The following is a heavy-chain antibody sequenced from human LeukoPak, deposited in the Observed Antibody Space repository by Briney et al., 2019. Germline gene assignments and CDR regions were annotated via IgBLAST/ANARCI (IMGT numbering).Heavy chain of an antibody. J-gene: IGHJ4*02. CDR2: ISGSGDTT. CDR3: AKKRTVVTENYFDY. V-gene: IGHV3-23*01. CDR1: GFTFSIYA. Sequence: GGSLRLSCAASGFTFSIYAMNWVRQAPGKGLEWVSGISGSGDTTYYADSVKGRFTISRDNSKNTLYLQMNSLRAEDTAVYYCAKKRTVVTENYFDYWGQGTLVTVSS. D-gene: IGHD4-23*01.